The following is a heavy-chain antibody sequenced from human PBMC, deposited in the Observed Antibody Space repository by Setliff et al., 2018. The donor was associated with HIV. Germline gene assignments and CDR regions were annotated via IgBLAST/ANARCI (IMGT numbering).Heavy chain of an antibody. V-gene: IGHV3-23*01. J-gene: IGHJ4*02. Sequence: ETLSLSCAASGFTFSSYAMSWVRQAPGKGLEWVSAIRGSGGSTYYADSVKGRFTISRDNSKNTLYLQMNSRRAEDTAVYYCAKDPRAAVATICDYWGQGTLVTVSS. CDR1: GFTFSSYA. CDR3: AKDPRAAVATICDY. CDR2: IRGSGGST. D-gene: IGHD5-12*01.